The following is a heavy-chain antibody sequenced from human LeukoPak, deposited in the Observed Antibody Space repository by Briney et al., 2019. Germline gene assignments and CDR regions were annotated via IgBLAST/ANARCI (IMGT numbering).Heavy chain of an antibody. J-gene: IGHJ4*01. V-gene: IGHV4-30-4*08. CDR2: IYFTGST. D-gene: IGHD7-27*01. CDR1: GDSISNADYY. Sequence: SQTLSLTCTVSGDSISNADYYWTWIRQPPGKGLEWIGYIYFTGSTYYNPSLRSRLTMSVDTSKNQFSLKLSSVTAADTAVYYCARDPTLPLTGEGSWGHGTLVTVSS. CDR3: ARDPTLPLTGEGS.